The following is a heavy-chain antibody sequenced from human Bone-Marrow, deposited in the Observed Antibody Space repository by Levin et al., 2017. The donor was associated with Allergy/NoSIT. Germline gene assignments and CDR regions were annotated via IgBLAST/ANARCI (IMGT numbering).Heavy chain of an antibody. CDR1: GGSISIGDYY. Sequence: SCTVSGGSISIGDYYWTWIRQPPGKGLEWIGNIYSSGDTSYNPSLTGLVTISADTPKNQFSLKLGSATAADPAVHFCARETFDLVVVTATPVVNYYGLDVWGQGTTVTVSS. V-gene: IGHV4-30-4*01. D-gene: IGHD2-15*01. J-gene: IGHJ6*02. CDR2: IYSSGDT. CDR3: ARETFDLVVVTATPVVNYYGLDV.